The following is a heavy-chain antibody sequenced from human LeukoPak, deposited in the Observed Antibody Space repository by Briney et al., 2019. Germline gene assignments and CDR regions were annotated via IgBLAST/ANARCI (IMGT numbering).Heavy chain of an antibody. CDR1: GYTLTELS. D-gene: IGHD3-3*01. V-gene: IGHV1-24*01. J-gene: IGHJ6*02. CDR2: FDPEDGET. CDR3: AASHGTTQLGWLPQTYYGLDV. Sequence: GASVKVSCKVSGYTLTELSIHWVRQAPGKGLEWMGGFDPEDGETIYAQKFQARVTVTEDTSTESAYMELSSLRSEDTAVYYCAASHGTTQLGWLPQTYYGLDVWGQGTTVTVSS.